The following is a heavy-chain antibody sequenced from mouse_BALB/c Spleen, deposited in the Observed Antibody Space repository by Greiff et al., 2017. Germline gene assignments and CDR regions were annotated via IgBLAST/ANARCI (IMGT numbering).Heavy chain of an antibody. CDR2: IWAGGST. V-gene: IGHV2-9*02. D-gene: IGHD1-1*02. CDR3: ARDRGIRAMDY. CDR1: GFSLTSYG. Sequence: VKLVESGPGLVAPSQSLSITCTVSGFSLTSYGVHWVRQPPGKGLEWLGVIWAGGSTNYNSALMSRLSISKDNSKSQVFLKMNSLQTDDTAMYYCARDRGIRAMDYWGQGTSVTVSS. J-gene: IGHJ4*01.